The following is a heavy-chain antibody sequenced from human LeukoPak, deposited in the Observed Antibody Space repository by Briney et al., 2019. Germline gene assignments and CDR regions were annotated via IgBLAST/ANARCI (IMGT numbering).Heavy chain of an antibody. D-gene: IGHD3-16*01. CDR1: GFTFSSYG. Sequence: AGYLTRNCAAYGFTFSSYGMHWDRQAQGQELEWVAVIRSDGSNNYYADSVKGRFTISRDNSKNTLYLQMNRLRAEDTAVYYCAKGEFGPASLGYYFYMDVWGKGTTVTVSS. CDR3: AKGEFGPASLGYYFYMDV. J-gene: IGHJ6*03. CDR2: IRSDGSNN. V-gene: IGHV3-33*06.